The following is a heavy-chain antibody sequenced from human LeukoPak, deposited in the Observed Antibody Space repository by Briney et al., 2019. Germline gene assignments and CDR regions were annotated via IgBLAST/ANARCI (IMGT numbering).Heavy chain of an antibody. CDR1: GYSFTGYY. CDR2: INPQTGFT. CDR3: ARDQADNYYALDV. V-gene: IGHV1-2*02. D-gene: IGHD5-24*01. J-gene: IGHJ6*02. Sequence: ASVKVSCKASGYSFTGYYLHWVRQAPGQGLEWMGWINPQTGFTTIAQKFQGRVTMTMDTSISTIYMEMNSLRSDDTATSYCARDQADNYYALDVWGQGTSLVVSS.